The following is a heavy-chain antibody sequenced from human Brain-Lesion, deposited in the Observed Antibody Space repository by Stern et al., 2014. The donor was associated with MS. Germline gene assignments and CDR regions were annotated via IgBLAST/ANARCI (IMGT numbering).Heavy chain of an antibody. CDR1: GYTLTELS. Sequence: QAQLVESGAEVKKPGASVKVSCKVSGYTLTELSMHWVRQAPRKGLEWMGGFDPEDGETSYAQKFQGRVTMTEDTSTDTAYMELSSLRSEDTAVYYCATLSPGAGGNYYRHFDYWGQGTLVTVSS. J-gene: IGHJ4*02. D-gene: IGHD1-26*01. CDR3: ATLSPGAGGNYYRHFDY. CDR2: FDPEDGET. V-gene: IGHV1-24*01.